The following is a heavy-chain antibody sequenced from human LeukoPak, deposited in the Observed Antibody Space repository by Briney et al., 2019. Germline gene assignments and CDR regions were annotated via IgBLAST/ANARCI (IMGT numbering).Heavy chain of an antibody. CDR2: IYYSGST. Sequence: ASETLSLTCTVSGGSISSSSYYWGWIRQPPGKGLEWIGSIYYSGSTYYNPSLKSRVTISVDTSKNQFSLKLSSVTAADTAVYYCARHSGPKVQEYSGSLDAFDIWGQGTMVTVSS. J-gene: IGHJ3*02. CDR1: GGSISSSSYY. CDR3: ARHSGPKVQEYSGSLDAFDI. D-gene: IGHD1-26*01. V-gene: IGHV4-39*01.